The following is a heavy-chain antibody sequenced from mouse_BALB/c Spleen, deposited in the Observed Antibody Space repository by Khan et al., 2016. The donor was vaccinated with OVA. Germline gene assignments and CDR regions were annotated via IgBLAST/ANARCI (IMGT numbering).Heavy chain of an antibody. Sequence: EVKLLESGPDLVKPGASMKISCKASGYSFTGYYIHWVKQSHGKSLEWIGRVNPNNGGTSYNQKFKGKAILTVDKSSNTAYMELRSLTSEDSAVYSCAIYHGYFDGGGAGTTVTVSS. D-gene: IGHD1-1*01. J-gene: IGHJ1*01. V-gene: IGHV1-26*01. CDR3: AIYHGYFDG. CDR2: VNPNNGGT. CDR1: GYSFTGYY.